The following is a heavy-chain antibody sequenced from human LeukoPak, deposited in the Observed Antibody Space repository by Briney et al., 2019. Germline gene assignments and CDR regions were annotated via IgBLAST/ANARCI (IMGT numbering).Heavy chain of an antibody. CDR3: ARTKTQRGYSGYDSDY. V-gene: IGHV4-61*02. CDR1: GGSISSGSYY. CDR2: IYTSGST. J-gene: IGHJ4*02. D-gene: IGHD5-12*01. Sequence: SETLSLTCTVSGGSISSGSYYWSWIRQPAGKGLEWIGRIYTSGSTNYNPSLKSRVTISVDTSKNQFSLKLSSVTAADTAVYYSARTKTQRGYSGYDSDYWGQGTLVTVSS.